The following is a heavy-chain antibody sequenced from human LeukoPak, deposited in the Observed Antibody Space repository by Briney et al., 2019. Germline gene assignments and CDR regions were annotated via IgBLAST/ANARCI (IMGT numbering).Heavy chain of an antibody. Sequence: ASVKVSCKASGYTFTGYYMHWVRQAPGQGLEWMGWINPNSGGTNYAQKFQGRVTTTRDTSISTAYMELSRLRSDDTAVYYCAREVVVVVPAAMGGYYYMDVWGKGTTVTVSS. CDR3: AREVVVVVPAAMGGYYYMDV. D-gene: IGHD2-2*01. V-gene: IGHV1-2*02. J-gene: IGHJ6*03. CDR1: GYTFTGYY. CDR2: INPNSGGT.